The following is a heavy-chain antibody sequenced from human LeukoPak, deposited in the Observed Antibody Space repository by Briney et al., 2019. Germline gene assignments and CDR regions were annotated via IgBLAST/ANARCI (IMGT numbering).Heavy chain of an antibody. Sequence: QSGGSLRLSCAASGFTFSGYGMHWVRQAPGKGLEWVAFIRYDGSQKYYADSVKGRFTISRDNSKNTLHLQMNSLRAEDTAVYYCAKGLAYSFDYWGQGTLVTVSS. CDR3: AKGLAYSFDY. CDR1: GFTFSGYG. D-gene: IGHD3/OR15-3a*01. V-gene: IGHV3-30*02. CDR2: IRYDGSQK. J-gene: IGHJ4*02.